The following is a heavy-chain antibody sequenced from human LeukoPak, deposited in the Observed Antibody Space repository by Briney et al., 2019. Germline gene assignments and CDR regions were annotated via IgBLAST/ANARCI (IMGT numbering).Heavy chain of an antibody. J-gene: IGHJ4*02. D-gene: IGHD4-23*01. CDR2: IYTGGGT. CDR3: ARDGGNSD. V-gene: IGHV3-66*01. Sequence: GGSLRLSCAASGFTVRRNFMTWVRQAPGKGLEWVSVIYTGGGTYYADSVKDRYTISRDNSKNTVYLQMNSLRADDTAVYYCARDGGNSDWGQGTLVTVSS. CDR1: GFTVRRNF.